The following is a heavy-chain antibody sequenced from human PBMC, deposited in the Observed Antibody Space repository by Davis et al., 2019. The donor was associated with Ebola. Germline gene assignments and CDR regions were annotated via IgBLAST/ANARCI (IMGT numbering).Heavy chain of an antibody. CDR2: ISISAERT. Sequence: GESLKISCAASGFTFSNHAMSWVRQAPGTGLEWVSSISISAERTFYTDSVKGRFTISRHNFVNTLYLQMNSLRPEDTAVYYCARDLVPGTPDYFDCWGQGTLVTVSS. CDR1: GFTFSNHA. CDR3: ARDLVPGTPDYFDC. D-gene: IGHD1-26*01. J-gene: IGHJ4*02. V-gene: IGHV3-23*01.